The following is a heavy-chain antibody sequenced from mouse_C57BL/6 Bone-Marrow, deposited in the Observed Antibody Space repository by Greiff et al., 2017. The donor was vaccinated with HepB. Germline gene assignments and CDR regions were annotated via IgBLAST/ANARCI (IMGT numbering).Heavy chain of an antibody. V-gene: IGHV1-26*01. Sequence: VQLQQSGPELVKPGASVKISCKASGYTFTDYYMNWVKQSHGKSLEWIGDINPNNGGTSYNQKFKGKATLTVDKSSSTAYMELRSLTSEDSAVYYCARITTFSRFDYWGQGTTLTVSS. CDR3: ARITTFSRFDY. D-gene: IGHD1-1*01. J-gene: IGHJ2*01. CDR2: INPNNGGT. CDR1: GYTFTDYY.